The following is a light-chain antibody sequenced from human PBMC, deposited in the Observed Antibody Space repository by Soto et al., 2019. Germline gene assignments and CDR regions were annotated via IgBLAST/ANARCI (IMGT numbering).Light chain of an antibody. J-gene: IGKJ1*01. CDR1: QSVNSRY. CDR2: GAS. CDR3: QQYHFSPET. V-gene: IGKV3-20*01. Sequence: EIVLTQSPGILSLSPGGRATLSCRASQSVNSRYLAWYRQKSGLAPRLLIYGASHRARGIPDRFSGGGSGTDFTLTISRLEPEDFAVYYCQQYHFSPETFGPGTKVDIK.